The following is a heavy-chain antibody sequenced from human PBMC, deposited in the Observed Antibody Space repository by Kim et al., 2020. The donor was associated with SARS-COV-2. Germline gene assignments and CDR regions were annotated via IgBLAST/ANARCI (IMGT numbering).Heavy chain of an antibody. CDR2: ISYDGSNK. J-gene: IGHJ4*02. D-gene: IGHD6-13*01. V-gene: IGHV3-30-3*01. CDR3: ARDDKFVYIAAVGY. Sequence: GGSLRLSCAASGFTFSSYAMHWVRQAPGKGLEWVAVISYDGSNKYYADSVKGRFTISRDNSKNTLYLQMNSLRAEDTAVYYCARDDKFVYIAAVGYWGQG. CDR1: GFTFSSYA.